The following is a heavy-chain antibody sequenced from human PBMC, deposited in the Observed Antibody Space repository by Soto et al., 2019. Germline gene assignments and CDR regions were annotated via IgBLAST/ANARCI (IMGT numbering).Heavy chain of an antibody. CDR2: INPYNGNT. V-gene: IGHV1-18*01. Sequence: QVQLVQSGAEVKKPGASVKVSCKASGYTFTSYGISWVRQAPGQGLEWMGWINPYNGNTNYAQKLQGRVTMTTDTSTNTAYMELRSLRSYATAVYYCARDWLGIDYWGQGTLVTVSS. CDR1: GYTFTSYG. D-gene: IGHD3-10*01. CDR3: ARDWLGIDY. J-gene: IGHJ4*02.